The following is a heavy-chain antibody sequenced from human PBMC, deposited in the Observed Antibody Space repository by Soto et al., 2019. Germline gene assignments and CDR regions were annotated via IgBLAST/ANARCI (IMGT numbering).Heavy chain of an antibody. CDR2: IHHTGST. V-gene: IGHV4-61*08. D-gene: IGHD3-22*01. Sequence: PSETLSLTCTVSGSSVSTIGYYWSWIRQPPGKGLEWIGFIHHTGSTTYNPSLKSRITMSMDTSKKQFSLNLSSVTAADTAVYYCGRGVGNSRGTSFDYWGQGALVTVSS. J-gene: IGHJ4*02. CDR3: GRGVGNSRGTSFDY. CDR1: GSSVSTIGYY.